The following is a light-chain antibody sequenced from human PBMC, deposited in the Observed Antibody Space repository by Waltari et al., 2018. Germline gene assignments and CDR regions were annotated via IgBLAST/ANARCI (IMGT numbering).Light chain of an antibody. CDR1: QSFSDW. CDR3: QQYNSYPYT. CDR2: RAS. J-gene: IGKJ2*01. Sequence: MTQSPSTLSASVGDRVTITCRASQSFSDWLAWYQQKPGTAPKLLIYRASSLKSGVPSRFSGSESGTEFTLTINSLQPDDVATYYCQQYNSYPYTFGQGTKLEIK. V-gene: IGKV1-5*03.